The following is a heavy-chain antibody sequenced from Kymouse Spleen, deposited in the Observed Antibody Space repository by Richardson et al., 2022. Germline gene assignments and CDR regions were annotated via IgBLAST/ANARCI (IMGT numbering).Heavy chain of an antibody. CDR2: IYYSGST. D-gene: IGHD6-6*01. CDR3: ARDGSSSYYYYGMDV. Sequence: QVQLQESGPGLVKPSETLSLTCTVSGGSISSYYWSWIRQPPGKGLEWIGYIYYSGSTNYNPSLKSRVTISVDTSKNQFSLKLSSVTAADTAVYYCARDGSSSYYYYGMDVWGQGTTVTVSS. J-gene: IGHJ6*02. CDR1: GGSISSYY. V-gene: IGHV4-59*01.